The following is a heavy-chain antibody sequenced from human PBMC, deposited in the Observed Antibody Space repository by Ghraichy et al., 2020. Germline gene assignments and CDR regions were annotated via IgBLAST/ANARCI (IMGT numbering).Heavy chain of an antibody. CDR2: ISSSSSYI. D-gene: IGHD1-26*01. CDR1: GFIFSSYN. J-gene: IGHJ3*02. Sequence: GGSLRLSCAASGFIFSSYNMNWVRQPPGKGLEWVSSISSSSSYIYYADSMKGRFTVSRDNAKNSLYLQMNSLRAEDTAVYYCARDTSVVETTSNTFNIWGQGTMVTVSS. V-gene: IGHV3-21*01. CDR3: ARDTSVVETTSNTFNI.